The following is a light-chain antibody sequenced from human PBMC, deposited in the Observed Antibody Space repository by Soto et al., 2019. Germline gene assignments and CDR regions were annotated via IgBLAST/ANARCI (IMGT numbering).Light chain of an antibody. V-gene: IGKV1-5*03. J-gene: IGKJ2*01. CDR1: QSISSW. CDR3: QQYNSSPT. Sequence: DIQMTQSPSTLSASVGDRVTITCRASQSISSWLAWYQQKPGKAPKLLIYKASSLESGVPSRFSVSGSGTEFTLTISSLQPDDFATYYCQQYNSSPTFGQGTKLEIK. CDR2: KAS.